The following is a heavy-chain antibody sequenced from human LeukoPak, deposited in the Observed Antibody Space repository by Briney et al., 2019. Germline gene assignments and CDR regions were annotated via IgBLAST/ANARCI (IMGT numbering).Heavy chain of an antibody. CDR2: FDPEDGET. D-gene: IGHD4-17*01. CDR1: GYTLTELS. Sequence: EGSVKVSCKVSGYTLTELSMHWVRQAPGKGLEWMGGFDPEDGETIYAQKFQGRVTMTEDTSTDTAYMELSSLRSEDTAVYYCATDPSYGDYPFDYWGQGTLVTVSS. J-gene: IGHJ4*02. CDR3: ATDPSYGDYPFDY. V-gene: IGHV1-24*01.